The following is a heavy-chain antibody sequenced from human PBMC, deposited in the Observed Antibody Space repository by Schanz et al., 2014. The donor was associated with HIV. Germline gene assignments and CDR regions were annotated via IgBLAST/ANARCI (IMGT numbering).Heavy chain of an antibody. J-gene: IGHJ6*02. Sequence: QVQLVQSGAEVKNPGASVKVSCKASGYTFSSYDINWVRQATGQGLEWMGWMNPNSGHTGYAQKFQGRVTMTTDTSTTTAYMELRSLRSDDTAVYYCARGARYGMDVWGQGTTVTVSS. CDR1: GYTFSSYD. V-gene: IGHV1-8*01. CDR2: MNPNSGHT. CDR3: ARGARYGMDV.